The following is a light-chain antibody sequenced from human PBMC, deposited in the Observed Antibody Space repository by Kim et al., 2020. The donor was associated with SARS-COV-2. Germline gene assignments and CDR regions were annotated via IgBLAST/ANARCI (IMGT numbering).Light chain of an antibody. V-gene: IGKV3-15*01. CDR1: QSVSSN. CDR2: GAS. Sequence: SPGERAPPSCRASQSVSSNLAWYQQKPGQAPRLLIYGASPRATGIPARFSGSGSGTEFTLTISSLQSEDFAVYYCQQYNNWPPLTFGGGTKVDIK. J-gene: IGKJ4*01. CDR3: QQYNNWPPLT.